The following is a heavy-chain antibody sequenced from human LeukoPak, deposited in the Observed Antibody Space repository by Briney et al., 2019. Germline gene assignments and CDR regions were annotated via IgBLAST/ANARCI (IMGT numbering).Heavy chain of an antibody. V-gene: IGHV3-64D*06. Sequence: GGSLRLSCSVSGFTFSTYVMHWVRQAPGKGLEYVSAISSNGDNTYYADSVKGRFTISRDNSKNTLYLQMSSLRADDTSVYYCVRGTGYWGQGTLVTVSS. CDR2: ISSNGDNT. CDR1: GFTFSTYV. CDR3: VRGTGY. J-gene: IGHJ4*02.